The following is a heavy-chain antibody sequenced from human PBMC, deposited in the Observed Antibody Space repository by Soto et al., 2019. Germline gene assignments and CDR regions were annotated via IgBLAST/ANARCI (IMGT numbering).Heavy chain of an antibody. CDR1: GGTFSSYA. Sequence: SVKVSFKASGGTFSSYAISWVRQAPGQGLEWMGGIIPIFGTANYAQKFQGRVTITADESTSAAYMELSSLRSEDTAVYYCARGREYYYDSSGYYYADYWGQGTLVTVSS. J-gene: IGHJ4*02. D-gene: IGHD3-22*01. V-gene: IGHV1-69*13. CDR2: IIPIFGTA. CDR3: ARGREYYYDSSGYYYADY.